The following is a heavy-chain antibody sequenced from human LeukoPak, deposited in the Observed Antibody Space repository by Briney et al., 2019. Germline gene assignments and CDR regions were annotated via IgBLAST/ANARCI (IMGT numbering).Heavy chain of an antibody. J-gene: IGHJ4*02. Sequence: GGSLRLSCAASGFTFSSYAMHWVRQAPGKGLEWVAVISYDGSNKYYADSAKGRFTISRDNSKNTLYLQMNSLRAEDTAVYYCAREVLGYFDYWGQGTLVTVSS. CDR3: AREVLGYFDY. CDR2: ISYDGSNK. V-gene: IGHV3-30-3*01. CDR1: GFTFSSYA.